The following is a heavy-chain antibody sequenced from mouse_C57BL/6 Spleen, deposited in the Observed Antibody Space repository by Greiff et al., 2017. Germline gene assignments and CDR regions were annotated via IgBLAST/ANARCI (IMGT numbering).Heavy chain of an antibody. Sequence: EVQRVESGGGLVKPGGSLKLSCAASGFTFSSYAMSWVRQTPEKRLEWVATISDGGSYTYYPDNVKGRFTISRDNAKNNLYLQMSHLKSEDTAMYYCARDPRYGNWFAYWGQGTLVTVSA. CDR2: ISDGGSYT. J-gene: IGHJ3*01. CDR1: GFTFSSYA. V-gene: IGHV5-4*01. D-gene: IGHD2-1*01. CDR3: ARDPRYGNWFAY.